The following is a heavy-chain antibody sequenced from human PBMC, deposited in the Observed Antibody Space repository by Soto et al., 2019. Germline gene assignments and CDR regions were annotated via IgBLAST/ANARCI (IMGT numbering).Heavy chain of an antibody. V-gene: IGHV4-59*08. Sequence: PSETLSLTRTVSGCSISSYYGSWIRQPPGKGLEWIGYIYYSGSTNYNPSLKSRVTISVDTSKNQFSLKLSSVTAADTAVYYCARRYGGNLDYWGQGTLVTVSS. CDR3: ARRYGGNLDY. D-gene: IGHD1-26*01. CDR2: IYYSGST. J-gene: IGHJ4*02. CDR1: GCSISSYY.